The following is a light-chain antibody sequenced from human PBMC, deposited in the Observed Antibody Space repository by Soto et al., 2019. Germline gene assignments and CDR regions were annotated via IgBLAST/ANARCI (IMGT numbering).Light chain of an antibody. CDR2: DAS. Sequence: EIVLTQSPATLSLSPGERATLSCRASQSVSSCLAWYQQKPGQAPRLLIYDASNRATGIPARFSGSGSGTDFTLTISSLEPEDFAVYYCQQRSNWLWTFGQGTKVDSK. CDR1: QSVSSC. V-gene: IGKV3-11*01. J-gene: IGKJ1*01. CDR3: QQRSNWLWT.